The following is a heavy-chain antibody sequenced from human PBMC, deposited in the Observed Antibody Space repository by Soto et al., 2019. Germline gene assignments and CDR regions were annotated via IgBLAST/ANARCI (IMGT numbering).Heavy chain of an antibody. V-gene: IGHV4-34*01. J-gene: IGHJ5*02. CDR1: GGSFSGYY. CDR3: ARGGHCSSTSCYRNWFDP. Sequence: SETLSLTCAAYGGSFSGYYWSWIRQPPGKGLEWIGEINHSGSTNYNPSLKSRVTISVDTSKNQFSLKLSSVTAADTAVYYCARGGHCSSTSCYRNWFDPWGQGTLVTVSS. D-gene: IGHD2-2*01. CDR2: INHSGST.